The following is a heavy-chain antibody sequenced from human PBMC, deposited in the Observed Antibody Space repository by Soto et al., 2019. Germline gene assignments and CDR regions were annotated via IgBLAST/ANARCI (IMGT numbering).Heavy chain of an antibody. CDR2: IYYSGST. CDR3: ARDRNYYCIDV. Sequence: SETLSLTGTVSGGSISSGGYYWSWIRQHPGKGLEWIGYIYYSGSTYYNPSLKSRVTRSVDTSKNQFSLKLSSVTAADTAAYYCARDRNYYCIDVWGQGTTVTVYS. CDR1: GGSISSGGYY. V-gene: IGHV4-31*03. J-gene: IGHJ6*02.